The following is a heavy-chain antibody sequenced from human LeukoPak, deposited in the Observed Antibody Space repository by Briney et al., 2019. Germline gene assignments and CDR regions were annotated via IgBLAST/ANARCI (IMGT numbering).Heavy chain of an antibody. V-gene: IGHV4-30-2*01. CDR2: IYHSGST. CDR1: GGSISSGGYS. CDR3: ARGPRLWFGELFVDP. J-gene: IGHJ5*02. Sequence: SETLSLTCAVSGGSISSGGYSWSWIRQPPGKGLEWIGYIYHSGSTYCNPSLKSRVTISVDRSKNQFSLKLSSVTAADTAVYYCARGPRLWFGELFVDPWGQGTLVTVSS. D-gene: IGHD3-10*01.